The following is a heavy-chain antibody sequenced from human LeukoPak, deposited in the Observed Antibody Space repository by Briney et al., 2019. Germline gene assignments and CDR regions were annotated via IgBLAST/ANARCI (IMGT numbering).Heavy chain of an antibody. CDR3: AREEHYYGSGTYYRRASTFDI. V-gene: IGHV1-18*04. D-gene: IGHD3-10*01. Sequence: ASVKVSCKASGYTFTSYGISWVRQTPGQGLEWMGSISANNGYTNYAQKLQGRVTMTTDTSTTTAYMELTSLTSDDTAVYYCAREEHYYGSGTYYRRASTFDIWDQGTMVTVSS. CDR1: GYTFTSYG. J-gene: IGHJ3*02. CDR2: ISANNGYT.